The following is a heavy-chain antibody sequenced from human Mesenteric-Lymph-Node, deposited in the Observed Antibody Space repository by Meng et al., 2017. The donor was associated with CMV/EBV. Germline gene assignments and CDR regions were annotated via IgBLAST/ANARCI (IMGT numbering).Heavy chain of an antibody. CDR1: GYTFTSYA. D-gene: IGHD2-2*01. CDR3: ARDYLKGVPAAISFGY. Sequence: GYTFTSYAMNWARQAPGQGLEWMGWINTNTGNPTYAQGFTGRFVFSLDTSVSTAYLQINSLKAEDTAVYYCARDYLKGVPAAISFGYWGQGTLVTVSS. V-gene: IGHV7-4-1*02. J-gene: IGHJ4*02. CDR2: INTNTGNP.